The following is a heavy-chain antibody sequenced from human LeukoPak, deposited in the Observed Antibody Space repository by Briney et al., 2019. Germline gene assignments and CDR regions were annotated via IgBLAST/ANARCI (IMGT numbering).Heavy chain of an antibody. CDR3: TPNPMVGATTV. J-gene: IGHJ4*02. CDR2: IKSKTDGGTT. Sequence: PGGSLRLSCAASGFTFSNAWMSWVRQAPGKGLEWVGRIKSKTDGGTTDYAAPVKGRFTISRDDSKNTLYLQMNSLKTEDTAVYYCTPNPMVGATTVWGQGTLVTVSS. CDR1: GFTFSNAW. V-gene: IGHV3-15*01. D-gene: IGHD1-26*01.